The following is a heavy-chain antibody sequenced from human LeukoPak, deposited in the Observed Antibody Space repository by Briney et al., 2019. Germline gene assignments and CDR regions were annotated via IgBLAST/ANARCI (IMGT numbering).Heavy chain of an antibody. J-gene: IGHJ6*03. D-gene: IGHD3-10*01. Sequence: GASVKVSCKASGYTFTSYDINWVRQATGQGLEWMGWMNPNSGNTGYAQKFQGRVTMTRNTSISTAYMELSSLRSEDTAVYYCARGYYGSGSWGIHYYYYYMDVWGKGTTVTVSS. CDR2: MNPNSGNT. CDR1: GYTFTSYD. CDR3: ARGYYGSGSWGIHYYYYYMDV. V-gene: IGHV1-8*01.